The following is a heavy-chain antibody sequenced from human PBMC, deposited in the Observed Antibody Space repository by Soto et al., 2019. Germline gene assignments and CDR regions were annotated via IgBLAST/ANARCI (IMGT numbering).Heavy chain of an antibody. Sequence: ASVKVSCKASGYTFTSYAMHWVRQAPGQRLEWMGRINAGNGNTKYSQKFQGRVTMTRDTSTSTAYMELSSLRSEDTAVYYCARDMVGDSSSDYWYFDLWGRGTLVTVSS. J-gene: IGHJ2*01. CDR2: INAGNGNT. V-gene: IGHV1-3*01. CDR1: GYTFTSYA. CDR3: ARDMVGDSSSDYWYFDL. D-gene: IGHD6-13*01.